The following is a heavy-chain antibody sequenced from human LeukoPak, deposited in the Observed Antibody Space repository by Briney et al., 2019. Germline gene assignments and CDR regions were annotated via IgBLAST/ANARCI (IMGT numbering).Heavy chain of an antibody. V-gene: IGHV1-69*13. CDR1: GGTFSSYA. Sequence: SVKVSCKASGGTFSSYAISWVRQAPGQGLEWMGGIIPIFGTANYAQKFQGRVTITADESTSTAYMELSSLRSEDTAVYYCATHRSVITIFGDGPCNWFDPWGQGTLVTVSS. D-gene: IGHD3-3*01. J-gene: IGHJ5*02. CDR2: IIPIFGTA. CDR3: ATHRSVITIFGDGPCNWFDP.